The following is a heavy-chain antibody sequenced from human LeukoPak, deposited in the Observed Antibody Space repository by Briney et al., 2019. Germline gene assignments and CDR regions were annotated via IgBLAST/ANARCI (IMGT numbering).Heavy chain of an antibody. J-gene: IGHJ3*02. D-gene: IGHD5-24*01. CDR2: INSDGIST. CDR3: ARDGYNLDTFDI. CDR1: GFTFSNYW. V-gene: IGHV3-74*01. Sequence: GGSLRLSCAASGFTFSNYWMHWGRQAPGKGLVWVSRINSDGISTGYADSVKGRFTVSRDNAKKTLYLQMNSLRAEDTAVYHCARDGYNLDTFDIWGQGTMVTVSS.